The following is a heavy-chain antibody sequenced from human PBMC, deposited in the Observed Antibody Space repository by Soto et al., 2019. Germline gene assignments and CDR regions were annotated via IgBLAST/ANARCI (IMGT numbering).Heavy chain of an antibody. CDR3: ARDLGYYDSSGYFDY. CDR1: GFTFSDYY. D-gene: IGHD3-22*01. CDR2: ISSSDSIV. V-gene: IGHV3-11*01. Sequence: VGSLRLSCAASGFTFSDYYVSWIRQAPGKGLEWASYISSSDSIVSYADSVKGRFTISRDNAKNSLYLQMNSLRAEDTAVYFCARDLGYYDSSGYFDYWGQGTLVTVSS. J-gene: IGHJ4*02.